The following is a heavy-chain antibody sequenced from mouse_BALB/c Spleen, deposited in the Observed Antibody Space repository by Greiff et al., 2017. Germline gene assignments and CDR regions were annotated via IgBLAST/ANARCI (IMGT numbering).Heavy chain of an antibody. Sequence: DVQLQESGGDLVKPGGSLKLSCAASGFTFSSYGMSWVRQTPDKRLEWVATISSGGSYTYYPDSVKGRFTISRDNAKNTLYLQMSSLKSEDTAMYYCARHYYGYAMDYWGQGTSVTVSS. CDR1: GFTFSSYG. V-gene: IGHV5-6*01. CDR3: ARHYYGYAMDY. J-gene: IGHJ4*01. CDR2: ISSGGSYT. D-gene: IGHD1-1*01.